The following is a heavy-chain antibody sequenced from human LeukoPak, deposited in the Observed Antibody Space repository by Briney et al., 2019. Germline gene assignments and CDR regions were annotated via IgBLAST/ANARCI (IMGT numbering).Heavy chain of an antibody. CDR1: GFTVSSYD. V-gene: IGHV3-48*03. Sequence: PGGYLRLSCAASGFTVSSYDMNWVRQAPGKGLVGVSYISSSGSIIYYADSGKGRFTMYRDNTKNSLYLQMNSLRAEDTAVYYCAREGAVRGYYFDYWGQGTLVTVSS. CDR3: AREGAVRGYYFDY. D-gene: IGHD1-26*01. CDR2: ISSSGSII. J-gene: IGHJ4*02.